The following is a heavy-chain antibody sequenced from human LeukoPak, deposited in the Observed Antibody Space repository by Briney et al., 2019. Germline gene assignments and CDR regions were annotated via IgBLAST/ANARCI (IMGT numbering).Heavy chain of an antibody. CDR1: GYTFTSYG. Sequence: GASVKVSCKASGYTFTSYGISWVRQAPGQGLEWMGWISAYNGNTNYAQKLQGRVTMTTDTSTSTAYMELRSLRSDDTAVYYCARVGDCSSTSCYIYYYYYMDVWGKGTTVTVSS. J-gene: IGHJ6*03. CDR2: ISAYNGNT. CDR3: ARVGDCSSTSCYIYYYYYMDV. D-gene: IGHD2-2*02. V-gene: IGHV1-18*01.